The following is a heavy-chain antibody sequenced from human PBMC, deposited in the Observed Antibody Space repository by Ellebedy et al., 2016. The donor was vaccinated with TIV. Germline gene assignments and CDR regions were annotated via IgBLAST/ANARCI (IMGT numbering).Heavy chain of an antibody. Sequence: PGGSLRLSCAASGFIFSYYSVNWVRQAQGKGLEWVSYISRVSSPIYYADSVKGRFTIARDNAKNSLYLQMSSLRAEDTAVYYCARASGYDLNFDYWGQGTLVTVSS. V-gene: IGHV3-48*01. D-gene: IGHD5-12*01. CDR2: ISRVSSPI. CDR1: GFIFSYYS. CDR3: ARASGYDLNFDY. J-gene: IGHJ4*02.